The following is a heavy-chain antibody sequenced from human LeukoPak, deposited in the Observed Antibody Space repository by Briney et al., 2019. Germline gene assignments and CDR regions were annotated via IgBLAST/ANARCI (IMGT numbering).Heavy chain of an antibody. V-gene: IGHV3-7*01. CDR3: ARANYDILTGYRTYYYYYYMDV. CDR1: GFTFSSYW. J-gene: IGHJ6*03. Sequence: GGSLRLSCAASGFTFSSYWVSWVRQAPGKGLEWVANIKQDGSEKYYVDSVKGRFTISRDNAKNSLYLQMNSLRAEDTAVYYCARANYDILTGYRTYYYYYYMDVWGKGTTVTISS. CDR2: IKQDGSEK. D-gene: IGHD3-9*01.